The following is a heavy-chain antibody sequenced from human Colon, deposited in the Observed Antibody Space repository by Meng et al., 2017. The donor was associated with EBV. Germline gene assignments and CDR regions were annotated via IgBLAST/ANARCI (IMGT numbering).Heavy chain of an antibody. CDR3: ARGGYYSFDY. CDR1: GGSISSVYW. V-gene: IGHV4-4*02. J-gene: IGHJ4*02. D-gene: IGHD5-18*01. CDR2: IYHSGST. Sequence: QGQLQESSPGLVKPSASLSLTCAVSGGSISSVYWWTWVRQSPGKGLEWIGEIYHSGSTNYNPSLKSRVTISVDKSKNQFSLKLTSVTAADTAVYYCARGGYYSFDYWGQRTLVTVSS.